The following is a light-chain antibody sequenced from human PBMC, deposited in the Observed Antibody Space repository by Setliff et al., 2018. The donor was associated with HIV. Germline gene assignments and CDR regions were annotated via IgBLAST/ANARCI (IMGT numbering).Light chain of an antibody. J-gene: IGLJ1*01. CDR3: SSYTGSSTFV. Sequence: LTQPASVSGSPGQSITISCTGTSSDVGNYNYVSWYQQHPGKAPKLMIYDVSKRPSGVSNRFSGSKSGNTASLTISGLQAEDEADYYCSSYTGSSTFVFGTGTKVTVL. CDR1: SSDVGNYNY. CDR2: DVS. V-gene: IGLV2-14*01.